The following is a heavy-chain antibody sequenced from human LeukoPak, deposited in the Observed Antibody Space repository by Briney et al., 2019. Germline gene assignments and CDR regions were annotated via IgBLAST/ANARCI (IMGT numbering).Heavy chain of an antibody. J-gene: IGHJ4*02. CDR1: GDTFSSYA. Sequence: EASVKVSCKASGDTFSSYAISWVRQAPGQGLEWMGGIIPIFGTANYAQKFQGRVTITADESTSTAYMELSSLRSEDTAVYYCARGRSSGWYPYLLDYWGQGTLVTVSS. CDR2: IIPIFGTA. CDR3: ARGRSSGWYPYLLDY. D-gene: IGHD6-19*01. V-gene: IGHV1-69*13.